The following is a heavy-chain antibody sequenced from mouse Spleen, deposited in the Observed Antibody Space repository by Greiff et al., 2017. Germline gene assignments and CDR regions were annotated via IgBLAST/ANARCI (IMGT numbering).Heavy chain of an antibody. CDR2: ISSGGST. D-gene: IGHD1-1*01. Sequence: EVQLQESGGGLVKPGGSLKLSCAASGFTFSSYAMSWVRQTPEKRLEWVASISSGGSTYYPDSVKGRFTISRDNARNILYLQMSSLRSEDTAMYYCARGGSSYEAWFAYWGQGTLVTVSA. V-gene: IGHV5-6-5*01. CDR3: ARGGSSYEAWFAY. J-gene: IGHJ3*01. CDR1: GFTFSSYA.